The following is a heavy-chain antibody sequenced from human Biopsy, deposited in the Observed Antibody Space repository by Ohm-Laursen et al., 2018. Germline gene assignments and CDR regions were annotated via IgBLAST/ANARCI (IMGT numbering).Heavy chain of an antibody. CDR3: AKDLDYFDSSGYYVVDY. J-gene: IGHJ4*02. V-gene: IGHV3-30*18. CDR1: GFSFNSYG. D-gene: IGHD3-22*01. CDR2: ISYDGSKK. Sequence: SLRLSCTASGFSFNSYGMHWVRQAPGKGLEWVAFISYDGSKKYYGDSVKGRFTISRDNSKNTLYLQMGSLIAADTAVYYCAKDLDYFDSSGYYVVDYWGQGSLVTVSS.